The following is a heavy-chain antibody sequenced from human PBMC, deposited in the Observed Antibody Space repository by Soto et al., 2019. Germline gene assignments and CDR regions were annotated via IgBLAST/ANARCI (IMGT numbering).Heavy chain of an antibody. CDR1: GSTFSSYA. CDR2: ISGSGGST. D-gene: IGHD6-13*01. V-gene: IGHV3-23*01. J-gene: IGHJ4*02. CDR3: AKENGYSSSWFEFDY. Sequence: PGGSLRLSCAASGSTFSSYAMSWVRQAPGKGLEWVSAISGSGGSTYYADSVKGRFTISRHNSKNTLYLQMNSLRAEDTAVYYCAKENGYSSSWFEFDYWGQGTLVTVSS.